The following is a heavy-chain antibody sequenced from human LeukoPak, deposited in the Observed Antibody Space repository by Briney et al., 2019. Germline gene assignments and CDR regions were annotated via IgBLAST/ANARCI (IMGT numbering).Heavy chain of an antibody. CDR3: ARGDPTVTTKQNFDY. V-gene: IGHV3-33*01. CDR2: IWYDGSNK. Sequence: GGSLRLSCAASGFSFSNYDMHWVRQAPGKGLEWVAVIWYDGSNKYYADSVKGRFTISRDNSKNTLYMQVNSLRVEDTAVYYCARGDPTVTTKQNFDYWGQGTLVTVSS. J-gene: IGHJ4*02. CDR1: GFSFSNYD. D-gene: IGHD4-17*01.